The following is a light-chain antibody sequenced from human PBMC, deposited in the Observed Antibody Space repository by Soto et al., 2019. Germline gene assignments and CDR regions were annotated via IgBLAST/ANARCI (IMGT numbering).Light chain of an antibody. V-gene: IGKV3-20*01. CDR1: QSVSSTS. CDR2: GTS. CDR3: QQYDNPPPWT. Sequence: EIVLTQSPGTLSFSPGERATLSCRASQSVSSTSLAWYQQKPGQAPRLLIYGTSNRATGIPDRFSGSGSGTDFTLTISRLEPEDFAVYYCQQYDNPPPWTFGQGTKV. J-gene: IGKJ1*01.